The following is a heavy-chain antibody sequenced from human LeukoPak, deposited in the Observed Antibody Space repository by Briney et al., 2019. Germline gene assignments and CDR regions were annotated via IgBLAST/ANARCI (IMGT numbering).Heavy chain of an antibody. CDR3: AKGADSSGYYYFDL. J-gene: IGHJ4*02. CDR1: GITFDDYA. V-gene: IGHV3-9*03. D-gene: IGHD3-22*01. CDR2: ISRNSVSI. Sequence: GRSLRLSCAASGITFDDYAMHWVRQAPGKGLEWVAGISRNSVSIGYADSVKGRFTISRDNAKNSLYLQMNSLRTEDMAFYYCAKGADSSGYYYFDLWGQGTLVTVSS.